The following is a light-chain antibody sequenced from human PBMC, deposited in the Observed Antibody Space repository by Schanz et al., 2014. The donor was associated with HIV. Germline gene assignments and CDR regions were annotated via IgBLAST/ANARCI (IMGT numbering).Light chain of an antibody. CDR3: CSYAGSYV. J-gene: IGLJ1*01. CDR1: SSDVGGYNY. V-gene: IGLV2-14*03. Sequence: QSALTQPPSASGSPGQSVTISCTGTSSDVGGYNYLSWYQQHPGKAPKLMLYDVSNRPSGVSNRFSGSKSGNTASLTISGLQGEDEADYYCCSYAGSYVFGTGTKLTVL. CDR2: DVS.